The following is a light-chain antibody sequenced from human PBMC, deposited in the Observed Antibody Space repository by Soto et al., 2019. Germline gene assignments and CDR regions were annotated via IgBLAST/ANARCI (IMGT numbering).Light chain of an antibody. CDR3: QQSYKTPHP. CDR1: QGVSAY. Sequence: DLQMTQSPSSLSASVGDRVTITCRASQGVSAYLLWYQQRQGRAPNILIYAASNLLSGVPSRFSGSQSETNFTLDANSLHPDEFATYYCQQSYKTPHPFGQGPKLET. J-gene: IGKJ2*01. CDR2: AAS. V-gene: IGKV1-39*01.